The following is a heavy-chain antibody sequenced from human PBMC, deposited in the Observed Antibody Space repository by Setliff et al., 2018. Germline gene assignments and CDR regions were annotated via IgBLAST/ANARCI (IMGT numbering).Heavy chain of an antibody. CDR1: GYTFTGYY. CDR2: INPNSGGT. Sequence: GASVKVSCKASGYTFTGYYMHWVRQAPGQGLEWMGWINPNSGGTNYAQKFQGRVTMTRNTSISTAYMELSSLRSEDTAVYYCARDVPFWSGYYTGYYYYYGMDVWGQGTTVTVSS. CDR3: ARDVPFWSGYYTGYYYYYGMDV. D-gene: IGHD3-3*01. J-gene: IGHJ6*02. V-gene: IGHV1-2*02.